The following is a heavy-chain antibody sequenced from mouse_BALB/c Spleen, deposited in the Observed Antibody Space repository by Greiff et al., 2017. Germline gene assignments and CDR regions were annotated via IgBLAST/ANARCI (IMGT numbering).Heavy chain of an antibody. CDR3: TRSWEDAMDY. V-gene: IGHV1S127*01. D-gene: IGHD4-1*01. J-gene: IGHJ4*01. CDR2: IDPSDSYT. Sequence: QVQLKQPGAELVKPGASVKMSCKASGYTFTSYWMHWVKQRPGQGLEWIGVIDPSDSYTSYNQKFKGKATLTVDTSSSTAYMQLSSLTSEDSAVYYCTRSWEDAMDYWGQGTSVTVSS. CDR1: GYTFTSYW.